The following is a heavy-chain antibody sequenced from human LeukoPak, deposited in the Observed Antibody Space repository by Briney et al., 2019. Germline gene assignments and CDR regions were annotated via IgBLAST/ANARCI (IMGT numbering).Heavy chain of an antibody. CDR1: GYTFTDYY. J-gene: IGHJ4*02. V-gene: IGHV1-69-2*01. D-gene: IGHD3-10*01. CDR2: VDPEDGET. CDR3: ATGLQDYYGSGSYYNVGKV. Sequence: ASVKISCKVSGYTFTDYYMHWVQQAPGKGLEWMGLVDPEDGETIYAEKFQGRVTITADTSTDTAYMELSSLRSEDTAVYYCATGLQDYYGSGSYYNVGKVWGEGTLVTVSS.